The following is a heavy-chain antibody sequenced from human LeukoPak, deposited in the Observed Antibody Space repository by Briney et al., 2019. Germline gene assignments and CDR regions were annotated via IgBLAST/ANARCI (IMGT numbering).Heavy chain of an antibody. CDR1: GYTFTSYY. CDR3: ARDPGGLVGENYFDY. CDR2: INPSGGST. V-gene: IGHV1-46*01. Sequence: ASVKGSCKASGYTFTSYYMHWVRQAPGQGLEWMGIINPSGGSTSYAQKFQGRVTMTRDTSTSTVYMELSSLRSEDTAVYYCARDPGGLVGENYFDYWGRGTLVTVSS. J-gene: IGHJ4*02. D-gene: IGHD3-10*01.